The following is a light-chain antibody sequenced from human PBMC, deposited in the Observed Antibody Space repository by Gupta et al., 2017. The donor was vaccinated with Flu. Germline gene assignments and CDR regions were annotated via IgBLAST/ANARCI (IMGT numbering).Light chain of an antibody. CDR3: QQYGSSPSVYR. CDR2: GAS. V-gene: IGKV3-20*01. J-gene: IGKJ2*03. Sequence: DIVLTQSPGTLSLSPGERATLSCRASQSVSSSYLAWYQQQPGQAPRLLIYGASSRATGIPDRLSGSGSGTDFTLTISRLEPEDFAVYYCQQYGSSPSVYRFGQGTKLEIK. CDR1: QSVSSSY.